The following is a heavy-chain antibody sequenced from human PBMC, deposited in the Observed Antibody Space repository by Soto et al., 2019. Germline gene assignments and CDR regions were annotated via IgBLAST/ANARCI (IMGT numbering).Heavy chain of an antibody. CDR3: ARGITPPGAPAWYYFDS. V-gene: IGHV4-4*07. Sequence: LSLTCTVSGASITGSSYWSWIRQPAGKGLEWIGRFSLSGTTSYNPSLRSRVTMSADVSKNQFSLRLTSVTAADTALYYCARGITPPGAPAWYYFDSWGQGTLVTVS. CDR1: GASITGSSY. CDR2: FSLSGTT. D-gene: IGHD6-13*01. J-gene: IGHJ4*02.